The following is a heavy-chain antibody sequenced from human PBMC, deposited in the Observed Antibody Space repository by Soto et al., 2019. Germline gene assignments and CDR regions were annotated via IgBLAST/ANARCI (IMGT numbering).Heavy chain of an antibody. D-gene: IGHD3-10*01. CDR3: AGGGVRGVITRTRDYYGMDV. CDR2: IYPGDSDT. V-gene: IGHV5-51*01. J-gene: IGHJ6*02. CDR1: GYSFTSYW. Sequence: EVQLVQSGAEVKKPGESLKISCKGSGYSFTSYWIGWVRQMPGKGLEWMGIIYPGDSDTRYSPSFQGQVTISAAKSISPAYLQWSSLKASDTAMYYCAGGGVRGVITRTRDYYGMDVWGQGTTVTVSS.